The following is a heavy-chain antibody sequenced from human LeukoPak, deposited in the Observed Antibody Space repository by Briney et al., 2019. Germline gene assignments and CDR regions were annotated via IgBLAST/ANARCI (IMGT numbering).Heavy chain of an antibody. CDR1: GYSITSYW. D-gene: IGHD3-22*01. CDR2: IYPGDSDT. V-gene: IGHV5-51*01. CDR3: ARMSEHYYDSSGLTGYFDY. Sequence: GESLNISCKGSGYSITSYWIGWVRQMPGKGLEWMGIIYPGDSDTRYSPSLQGQVTISADKSISTAYLQWSSLKASDTAMYYCARMSEHYYDSSGLTGYFDYWGQGTLVTVSS. J-gene: IGHJ4*02.